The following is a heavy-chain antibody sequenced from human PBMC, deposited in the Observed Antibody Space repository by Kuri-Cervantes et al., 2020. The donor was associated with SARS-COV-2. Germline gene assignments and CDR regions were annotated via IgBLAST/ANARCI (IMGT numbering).Heavy chain of an antibody. J-gene: IGHJ4*02. D-gene: IGHD3-3*01. CDR1: GFTFSSYW. Sequence: GGSLRLSCAASGFTFSSYWMSWVRQAPGKGLEWVAVISYDGSNKYYADSVKGRFTISRDNSKNTLYLQMNSLRAEDTAVYYCAKDPAYLLRFLEWLPLTYYFDYWGQGTLVTVSS. CDR2: ISYDGSNK. V-gene: IGHV3-30*18. CDR3: AKDPAYLLRFLEWLPLTYYFDY.